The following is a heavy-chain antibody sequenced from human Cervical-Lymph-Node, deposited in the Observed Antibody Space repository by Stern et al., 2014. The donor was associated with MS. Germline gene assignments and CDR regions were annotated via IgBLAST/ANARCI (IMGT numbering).Heavy chain of an antibody. Sequence: QVQLGQSGGGVVQPGRSLRLSCAASGFTFSSYAMYWVRQAPGKGLEWVTVISYDGGTKYYADSVKGRFTVSRDNSKSTFDLQMSSLRPEDTAVYYCARGRAIVGLDYWGQGTLVTVSS. D-gene: IGHD1-26*01. V-gene: IGHV3-30*04. CDR3: ARGRAIVGLDY. CDR1: GFTFSSYA. CDR2: ISYDGGTK. J-gene: IGHJ4*02.